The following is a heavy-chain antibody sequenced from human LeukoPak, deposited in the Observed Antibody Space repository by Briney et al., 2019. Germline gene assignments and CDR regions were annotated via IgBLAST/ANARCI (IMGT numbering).Heavy chain of an antibody. V-gene: IGHV3-11*01. J-gene: IGHJ4*02. CDR3: ASAEGATIGGLNY. CDR2: ISRSGSTI. CDR1: GFTFSDYY. D-gene: IGHD3-16*01. Sequence: GGPLRLSCEASGFTFSDYYMSWIRQAPGKGLEWVSYISRSGSTIYYADSVKGRFTISRDNAQNSLYLQMDSLRAEDTAVYYCASAEGATIGGLNYWGQGALVTVSS.